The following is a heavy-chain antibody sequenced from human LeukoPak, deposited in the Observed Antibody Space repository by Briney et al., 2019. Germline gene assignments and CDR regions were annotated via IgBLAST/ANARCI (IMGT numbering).Heavy chain of an antibody. Sequence: GRSLRLSCAASGFTFDDYAMHWVRQAPGKGLEWVSGINWNTGNIGYADSVKGRFTISRDNAKNSLYLQMNSLRAEDTAFYYCARETKYGDYVKDFDCWGQGTLVTVSS. CDR1: GFTFDDYA. CDR2: INWNTGNI. CDR3: ARETKYGDYVKDFDC. D-gene: IGHD4-17*01. J-gene: IGHJ4*02. V-gene: IGHV3-9*01.